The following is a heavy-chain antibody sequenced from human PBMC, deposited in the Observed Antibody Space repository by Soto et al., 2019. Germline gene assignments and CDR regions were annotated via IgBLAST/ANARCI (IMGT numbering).Heavy chain of an antibody. CDR1: GGTFSSYA. CDR3: AIPLGYCSGGSCYSGMDV. V-gene: IGHV1-69*13. D-gene: IGHD2-15*01. J-gene: IGHJ6*02. CDR2: IIPIFGTA. Sequence: SVKVSCKASGGTFSSYAISWVRQAPGQGLEWMGGIIPIFGTANYAQKFQGRVTITADESTSTAYMELSSLRSEDTAVYYCAIPLGYCSGGSCYSGMDVWGQGTTVTVSS.